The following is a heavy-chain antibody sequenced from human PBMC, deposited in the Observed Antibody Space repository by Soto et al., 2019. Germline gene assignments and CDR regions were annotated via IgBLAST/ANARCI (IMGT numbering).Heavy chain of an antibody. CDR2: INPSGGST. CDR1: GYTFTSYY. D-gene: IGHD3-22*01. V-gene: IGHV1-46*01. J-gene: IGHJ3*02. Sequence: GASVKVSCKASGYTFTSYYMHWVRQAPGQGLEWMGIINPSGGSTSYAQKFQGRVTMTRDTSTRTVYLELSSLRSEDTAVYYCARDARRITMIVVARGDAFDIWGQGTMVTVS. CDR3: ARDARRITMIVVARGDAFDI.